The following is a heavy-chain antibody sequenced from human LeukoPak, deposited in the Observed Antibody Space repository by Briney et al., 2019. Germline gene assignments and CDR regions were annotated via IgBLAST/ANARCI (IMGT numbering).Heavy chain of an antibody. J-gene: IGHJ5*02. D-gene: IGHD6-6*01. CDR2: ISAYNGNT. CDR3: ARRDYSSSSNWLDP. CDR1: GYTFTSYG. Sequence: ASVKVSCKASGYTFTSYGISWVRQAPGQGLEWMGWISAYNGNTNYAQKLQGRVTMTTDTSTSTAYMELRSLRSDDTAVYYCARRDYSSSSNWLDPWGQGTLVTVSS. V-gene: IGHV1-18*01.